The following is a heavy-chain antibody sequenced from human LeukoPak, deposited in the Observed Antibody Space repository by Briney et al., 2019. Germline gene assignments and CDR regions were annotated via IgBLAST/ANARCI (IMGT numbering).Heavy chain of an antibody. J-gene: IGHJ4*02. CDR2: ISGSGGAT. CDR1: GFTFSSYA. D-gene: IGHD3-3*01. CDR3: ARDSFWSGSYYFDY. V-gene: IGHV3-23*01. Sequence: GGSLRLSCAASGFTFSSYAMSWVRQAPGKGLEWVSGISGSGGATFYADSVKGRFTISRDNSKNRLYLQMNSLRAEDTALYYCARDSFWSGSYYFDYWGQGTLVTVSS.